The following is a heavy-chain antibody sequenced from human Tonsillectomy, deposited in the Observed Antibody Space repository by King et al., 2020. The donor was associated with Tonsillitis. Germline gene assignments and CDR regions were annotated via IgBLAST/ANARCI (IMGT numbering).Heavy chain of an antibody. Sequence: VQLQESGPGLVKPSQTLSLTCTVSGGSISSGDYHWSWIRQPPGQGLEWIGYIYNSGRTYYNPSLKSRITISVDTSKNQFSLKLTSVTAADSAVYYCASVLDYYGSGSYSDYWGQGTLVTVSS. J-gene: IGHJ4*02. D-gene: IGHD3-10*01. CDR3: ASVLDYYGSGSYSDY. V-gene: IGHV4-30-4*01. CDR1: GGSISSGDYH. CDR2: IYNSGRT.